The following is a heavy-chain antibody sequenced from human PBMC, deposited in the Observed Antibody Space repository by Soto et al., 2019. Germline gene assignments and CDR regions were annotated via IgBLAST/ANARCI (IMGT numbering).Heavy chain of an antibody. CDR3: ARVGVVVTPKPVNATKRGVAWFDP. V-gene: IGHV4-59*08. CDR1: GGSISSDY. J-gene: IGHJ5*02. D-gene: IGHD2-15*01. CDR2: IYYSGST. Sequence: QAQLQETGPGMVKHSETLSLTCTVSGGSISSDYWSWIRQPPGKGLEWLGYIYYSGSTNYNPSLKSQVTIVVATSKNQCSLKLCSATAVDAAVYYGARVGVVVTPKPVNATKRGVAWFDPWRQGSLVTVSS.